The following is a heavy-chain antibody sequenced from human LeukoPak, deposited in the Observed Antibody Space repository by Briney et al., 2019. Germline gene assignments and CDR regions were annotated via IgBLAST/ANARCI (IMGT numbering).Heavy chain of an antibody. CDR3: ASRQGNIFDY. J-gene: IGHJ4*02. D-gene: IGHD2/OR15-2a*01. CDR2: ISYTGST. V-gene: IGHV4-39*01. CDR1: RGSISSSIYH. Sequence: PSETLSLTCTDSRGSISSSIYHWGWIRKPPGKGLEWIANISYTGSTYYNPSLKRRVTIYLDTSTNQFSLRLSFVTAADTAVYYCASRQGNIFDYWGQGTLVPVSS.